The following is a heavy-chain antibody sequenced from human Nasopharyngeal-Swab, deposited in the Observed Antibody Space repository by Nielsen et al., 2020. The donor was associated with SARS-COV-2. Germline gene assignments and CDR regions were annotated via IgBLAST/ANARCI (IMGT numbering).Heavy chain of an antibody. V-gene: IGHV3-11*01. CDR3: ANHLPGTYYFDY. Sequence: LSLTCAASGFPFSDYYMSWIRQAPGKGLEWVSYISSSGSTIYYADSVKGRFTISRDNAKNSLYLQMNSLRAEDTAVYYCANHLPGTYYFDYWGQGTLVTVSS. CDR2: ISSSGSTI. CDR1: GFPFSDYY. J-gene: IGHJ4*02. D-gene: IGHD3-10*01.